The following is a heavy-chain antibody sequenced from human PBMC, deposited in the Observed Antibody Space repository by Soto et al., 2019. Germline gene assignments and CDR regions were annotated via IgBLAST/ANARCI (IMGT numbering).Heavy chain of an antibody. CDR1: GFTFISFG. CDR2: ISYDGSYK. Sequence: QVQLVESGGGVVQPGRSLRLSCAASGFTFISFGRHWAPQAPGKGLEWVAVISYDGSYKYYADSVKGRFTISRDNSKNTLYLQMNSLRAEDTAVYYCAKWNGGFDYWGQGTLVTVSS. CDR3: AKWNGGFDY. D-gene: IGHD3-16*01. J-gene: IGHJ4*02. V-gene: IGHV3-30*18.